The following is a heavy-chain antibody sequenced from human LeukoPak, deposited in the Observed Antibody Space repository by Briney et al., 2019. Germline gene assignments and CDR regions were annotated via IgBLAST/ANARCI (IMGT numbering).Heavy chain of an antibody. V-gene: IGHV4-4*09. J-gene: IGHJ5*02. Sequence: SETLSLTCTVSGGSISSYYWSWIRQPPGKGLEWIGYIYTSGSTNYNPSLKSRVTISADTSKNQFSLKLSSVTAADTAVYYCARQYDFWSGRSFDPWGQGTLVTVSS. D-gene: IGHD3-3*01. CDR2: IYTSGST. CDR3: ARQYDFWSGRSFDP. CDR1: GGSISSYY.